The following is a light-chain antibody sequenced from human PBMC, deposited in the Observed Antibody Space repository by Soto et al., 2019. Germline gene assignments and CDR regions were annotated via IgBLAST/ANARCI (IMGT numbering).Light chain of an antibody. V-gene: IGKV1-12*01. Sequence: IQLTQSPSSVSASVGDRVIITCRASQRIDTRLAWYQQKPGRAPNLLIYGASNLQSGVPSRFSGSGSGTDFILTISSLQPEDFATYYCQQSNTFPYTFGQGTKVDIK. J-gene: IGKJ2*01. CDR3: QQSNTFPYT. CDR2: GAS. CDR1: QRIDTR.